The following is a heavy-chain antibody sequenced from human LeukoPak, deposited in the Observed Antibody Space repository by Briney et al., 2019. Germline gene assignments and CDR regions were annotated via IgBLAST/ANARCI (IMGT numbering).Heavy chain of an antibody. D-gene: IGHD5-12*01. J-gene: IGHJ4*02. V-gene: IGHV3-23*01. Sequence: GGPLRLSCAASGFTFSSYAMSWVRQAPGKGLEWVSAISGSGGSTCYADSVKGRFTISRDNSKNTLYLQMNSLRAEDTAVYYCAKGSYSGYDPYYFDYWGQGTLVTVSS. CDR2: ISGSGGST. CDR1: GFTFSSYA. CDR3: AKGSYSGYDPYYFDY.